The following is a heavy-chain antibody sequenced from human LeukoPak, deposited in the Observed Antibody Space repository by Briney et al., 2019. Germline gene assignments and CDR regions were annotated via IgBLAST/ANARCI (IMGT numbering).Heavy chain of an antibody. Sequence: ASVTVSFKASGGTFSSYAISWVRQAPGQGLEWMGRIIPILGIDNYAQKFQGRVTITADKSTSTAYMELSSLRSEDTAVYYCATERKWELPLPDYWGQGTLVTVSS. V-gene: IGHV1-69*04. D-gene: IGHD1-26*01. CDR3: ATERKWELPLPDY. CDR2: IIPILGID. CDR1: GGTFSSYA. J-gene: IGHJ4*02.